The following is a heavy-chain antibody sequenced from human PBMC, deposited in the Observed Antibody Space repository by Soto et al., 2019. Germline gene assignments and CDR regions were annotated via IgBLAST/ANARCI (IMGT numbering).Heavy chain of an antibody. CDR1: GITFSSYW. Sequence: GGSLRLSCAASGITFSSYWMHWVRQAPGKGLVWVSRINSDGSSTSYADSVKGRFTISRDNAKNTLYLQMNSLRAEDTAVYYCARDIADFDILTGYYPADYYYMDVWGKGTTVTVSS. CDR3: ARDIADFDILTGYYPADYYYMDV. V-gene: IGHV3-74*01. CDR2: INSDGSST. D-gene: IGHD3-9*01. J-gene: IGHJ6*03.